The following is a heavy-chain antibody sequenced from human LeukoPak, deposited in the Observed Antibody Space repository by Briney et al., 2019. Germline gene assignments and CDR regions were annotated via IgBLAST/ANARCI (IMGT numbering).Heavy chain of an antibody. CDR2: IYYSGST. CDR1: GGSISSYY. J-gene: IGHJ4*02. V-gene: IGHV4-59*01. Sequence: SETLSLTCTVSGGSISSYYWSWIRQPPGKGLEWIGYIYYSGSTNYNPSLKRRVTISVDTSKHQVSLKLSSVTAADTAVYYCARSRGRVGYFDYWGQGTLVTVSS. D-gene: IGHD1-26*01. CDR3: ARSRGRVGYFDY.